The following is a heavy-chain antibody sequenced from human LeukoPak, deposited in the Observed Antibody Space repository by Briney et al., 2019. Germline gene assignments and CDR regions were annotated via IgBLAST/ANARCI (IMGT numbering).Heavy chain of an antibody. CDR1: SGSFSGYY. V-gene: IGHV4-34*12. D-gene: IGHD2-2*02. Sequence: PSETLSLTCAVYSGSFSGYYWSWIRHPPGKGLEWIGEIIHSGSPNYNTSLKSRVTISVDTSKNQFSLKLSSVAAADTAVNYCASVVPAAILGGYNWCDPWRQGTRVTVSS. CDR3: ASVVPAAILGGYNWCDP. J-gene: IGHJ5*02. CDR2: IIHSGSP.